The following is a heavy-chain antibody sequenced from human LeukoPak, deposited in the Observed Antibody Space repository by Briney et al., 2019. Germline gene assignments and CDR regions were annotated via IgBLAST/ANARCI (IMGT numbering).Heavy chain of an antibody. CDR2: INHSGST. V-gene: IGHV4-34*01. J-gene: IGHJ4*02. CDR3: ASTTTVTTNLYYFDY. CDR1: GGSFSGYY. Sequence: PSETLSLTRAVYGGSFSGYYWSWIRQPPGKGLEWIGQINHSGSTNYNPSLKSRVTISVDTSKNQFSLKLSSVTAADTAVYYCASTTTVTTNLYYFDYWGQGTLVTVSS. D-gene: IGHD4-17*01.